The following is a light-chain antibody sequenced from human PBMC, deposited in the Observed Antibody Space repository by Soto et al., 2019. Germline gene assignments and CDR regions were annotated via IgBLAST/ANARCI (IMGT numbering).Light chain of an antibody. Sequence: QSVLTQPASVSGSPGQSITISCTGTSTDVGAYNYVSWYQQHPGKAPKLMIFEVSNRPSGISNRFSGSKSGNTASLTISGVQPDDEAEYSCTSYTSGSIYVFGTGTKVTVL. J-gene: IGLJ1*01. V-gene: IGLV2-14*01. CDR2: EVS. CDR3: TSYTSGSIYV. CDR1: STDVGAYNY.